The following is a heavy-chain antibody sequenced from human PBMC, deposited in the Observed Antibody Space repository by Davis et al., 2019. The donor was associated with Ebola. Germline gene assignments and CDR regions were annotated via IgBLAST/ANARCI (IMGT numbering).Heavy chain of an antibody. V-gene: IGHV4-34*01. CDR2: ISHHNGYT. CDR1: GGSSSEYF. D-gene: IGHD2/OR15-2a*01. Sequence: MPSETLSLTCGLPGGSSSEYFWSGIRQPPEKGREWIGEISHHNGYTNYNPSLRSRVAISVDSSKNQFSLKINSVTAADTATYYCARTTKTNIEDSGLRYNSFDYWGQGVLVSVSS. J-gene: IGHJ4*02. CDR3: ARTTKTNIEDSGLRYNSFDY.